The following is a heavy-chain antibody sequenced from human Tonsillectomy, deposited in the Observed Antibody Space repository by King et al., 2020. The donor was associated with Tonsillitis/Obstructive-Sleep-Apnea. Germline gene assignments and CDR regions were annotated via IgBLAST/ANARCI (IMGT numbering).Heavy chain of an antibody. J-gene: IGHJ4*02. CDR3: AKSEGHFAEPIDF. CDR2: IWYESRYK. Sequence: VQLVESGGGVVQPGRSLRLSCAASGFNFDDYGMHWVRQAPGKGLEWVAVIWYESRYKEYGASVKGRCTLSRDNSKNTVNLQLYNLRAEDTAVYYCAKSEGHFAEPIDFWGQGTLVTVSS. V-gene: IGHV3-33*06. D-gene: IGHD3-3*02. CDR1: GFNFDDYG.